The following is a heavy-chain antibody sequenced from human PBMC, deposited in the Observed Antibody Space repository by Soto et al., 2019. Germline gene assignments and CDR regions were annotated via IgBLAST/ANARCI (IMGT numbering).Heavy chain of an antibody. CDR1: GFTFSNYA. J-gene: IGHJ6*02. CDR3: ARAGCDGGTCYTLVGLRYGMDV. CDR2: ISYDGNNK. D-gene: IGHD2-15*01. Sequence: QVQLVESGGGVVQPGRSLRLSCAASGFTFSNYAMYWVRQAPGKGLEWVAVISYDGNNKYYADSVKGRFTISRDNSKNTVYVQLXSLRAEDTAVYYCARAGCDGGTCYTLVGLRYGMDVWGQGTTVTVSS. V-gene: IGHV3-30-3*01.